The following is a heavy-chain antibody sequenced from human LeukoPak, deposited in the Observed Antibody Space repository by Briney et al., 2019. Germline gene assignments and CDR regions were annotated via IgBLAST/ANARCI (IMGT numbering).Heavy chain of an antibody. Sequence: LETLSLTCTVSGGSISSHYWSWIRQPAGKGLEWIGRIYTSGSTNYNPSLKSRVTISVDTSKNQFSLKLSSVTAADTAVYYCARAPSLYCSGGSCYFDYWGQGTLVTVSS. J-gene: IGHJ4*02. D-gene: IGHD2-15*01. CDR3: ARAPSLYCSGGSCYFDY. CDR1: GGSISSHY. CDR2: IYTSGST. V-gene: IGHV4-4*07.